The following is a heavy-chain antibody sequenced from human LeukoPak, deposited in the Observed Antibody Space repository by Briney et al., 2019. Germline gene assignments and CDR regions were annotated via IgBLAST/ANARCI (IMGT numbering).Heavy chain of an antibody. CDR1: GFTFDDYA. CDR3: AKDRSGNSYGHFDY. CDR2: ISWGGGST. D-gene: IGHD3-10*01. V-gene: IGHV3-43D*04. Sequence: GGSLRLSCAASGFTFDDYAMHWVRQAPGKGLEWVSLISWGGGSTYYADSVKGRFTISRDNSKNSLYLHMNSLRAEDTALYYCAKDRSGNSYGHFDYWGQGTLVTVSS. J-gene: IGHJ4*02.